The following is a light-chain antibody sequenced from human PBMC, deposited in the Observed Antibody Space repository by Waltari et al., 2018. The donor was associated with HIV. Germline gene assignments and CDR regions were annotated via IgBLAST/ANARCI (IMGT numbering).Light chain of an antibody. Sequence: QSVLTQPPSVSGAPGQGVTISCTGSSSNIGAGYDVHWYRHLPGTAPKLLIHENNKRPSGVPDRFSGSRSCTAASLAISGLQADDEADYYCQSYDSTRSGPIVFGTGTKVTVL. J-gene: IGLJ1*01. CDR1: SSNIGAGYD. CDR3: QSYDSTRSGPIV. V-gene: IGLV1-40*01. CDR2: ENN.